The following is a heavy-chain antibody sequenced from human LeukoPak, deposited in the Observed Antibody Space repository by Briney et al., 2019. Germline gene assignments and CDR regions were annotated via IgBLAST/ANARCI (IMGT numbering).Heavy chain of an antibody. V-gene: IGHV3-74*01. J-gene: IGHJ6*02. D-gene: IGHD2-15*01. CDR1: GFRFSNSW. CDR2: MKTDGTRI. Sequence: PGGSLRLSCAASGFRFSNSWMYWVRQGPGKGPVWVSRMKTDGTRIEYADSVKGRFTISRDNSKNTLYLQMNSLRAEDTAVYYCARDLLVVVAATSYGMDVWGQGTTVTVSS. CDR3: ARDLLVVVAATSYGMDV.